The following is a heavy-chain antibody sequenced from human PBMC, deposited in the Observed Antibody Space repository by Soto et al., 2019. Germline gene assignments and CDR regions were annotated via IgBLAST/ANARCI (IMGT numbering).Heavy chain of an antibody. CDR1: GGSFSGYY. CDR2: INLSGST. D-gene: IGHD3-10*01. V-gene: IGHV4-34*01. Sequence: SETLSLTCAVYGGSFSGYYWSWIRQPPGKGLEWIGEINLSGSTNYNPSLKSRVTISVDTSKNQFSLKLSSVTAADTAVYYCARGPTYSYGHYFDYWGQGTLVTVS. CDR3: ARGPTYSYGHYFDY. J-gene: IGHJ4*02.